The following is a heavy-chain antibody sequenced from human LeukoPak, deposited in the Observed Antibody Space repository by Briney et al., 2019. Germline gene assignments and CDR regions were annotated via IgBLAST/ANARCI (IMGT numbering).Heavy chain of an antibody. D-gene: IGHD3-10*01. J-gene: IGHJ4*02. CDR1: GFTFSSYG. V-gene: IGHV3-30*02. CDR3: AKFITMVRGAFDY. CDR2: IRYDGSNK. Sequence: PGGSLRLSCAASGFTFSSYGMHWVRQAPGKGLEWVAFIRYDGSNKYYADSVKGRFTISRDHSKNTLYLQMNSLRAEDTAVYYCAKFITMVRGAFDYWGQGTLVTVSS.